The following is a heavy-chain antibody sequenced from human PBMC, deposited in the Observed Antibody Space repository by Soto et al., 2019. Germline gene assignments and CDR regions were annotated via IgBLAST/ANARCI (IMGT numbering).Heavy chain of an antibody. V-gene: IGHV1-46*03. J-gene: IGHJ6*02. Sequence: GASVKVSCKASGYTFTSYYMHWVRQAPGQGLEWMGIINPSGGSTSYAQKFQGRVTMTRDTSTSTVYMELSSLRSEDTAVYYCAVVPFWSGYYTGPPSYYYYGMDVWGQGTTVTVS. D-gene: IGHD3-3*01. CDR3: AVVPFWSGYYTGPPSYYYYGMDV. CDR1: GYTFTSYY. CDR2: INPSGGST.